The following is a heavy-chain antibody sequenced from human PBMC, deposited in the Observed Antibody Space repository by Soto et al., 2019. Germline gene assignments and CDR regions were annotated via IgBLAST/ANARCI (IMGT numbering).Heavy chain of an antibody. CDR3: AGGPKQWLERGGVYYFDY. D-gene: IGHD6-19*01. CDR1: GGSISSYY. CDR2: IYTSGST. Sequence: QVQLQESGPGLVKPSETLSLTCTVSGGSISSYYWSWIRQPAGKGLEWIGRIYTSGSTNYNPSLRSRVTMSVDTSKNQFSLKLSSVTAADTAVYYCAGGPKQWLERGGVYYFDYWGQGTLVTVSS. J-gene: IGHJ4*02. V-gene: IGHV4-4*07.